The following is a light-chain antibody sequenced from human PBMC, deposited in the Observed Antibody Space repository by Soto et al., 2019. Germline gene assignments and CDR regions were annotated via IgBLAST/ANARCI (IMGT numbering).Light chain of an antibody. CDR2: CAS. CDR1: QSISSSY. CDR3: QKYGSSPWK. J-gene: IGKJ1*01. V-gene: IGKV3-20*01. Sequence: EIVLTHSPCTLSLSPVKRATLSFMASQSISSSYLAWYQQKLGQAPRLLIYCASSRATGIPDRFSGSGSGTDFTLTISRLEPEDFAVYYCQKYGSSPWKFGQGTKVDIK.